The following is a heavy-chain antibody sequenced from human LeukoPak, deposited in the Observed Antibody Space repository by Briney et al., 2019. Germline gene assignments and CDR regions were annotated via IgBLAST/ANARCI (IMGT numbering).Heavy chain of an antibody. D-gene: IGHD3-3*01. J-gene: IGHJ6*03. CDR3: ASRGWSGDYYYYYYMDV. CDR1: GYTFTGYY. CDR2: INPNSGGT. Sequence: GASVKVSCKASGYTFTGYYMHWVRQAPGQGLEWMGWINPNSGGTNYAQKFQGRVTITTDESTSTAYMELSSLRSEDTAVYYCASRGWSGDYYYYYYMDVWGKGTTVTVSS. V-gene: IGHV1-2*02.